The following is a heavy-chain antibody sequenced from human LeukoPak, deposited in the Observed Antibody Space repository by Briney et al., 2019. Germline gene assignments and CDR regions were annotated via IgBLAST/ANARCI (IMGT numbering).Heavy chain of an antibody. V-gene: IGHV1-8*01. CDR3: ARANYYGSGKKDLDY. CDR1: GYTFTTYD. CDR2: MNPNSGNT. J-gene: IGHJ4*02. Sequence: ASVKVSCKASGYTFTTYDINWVRQATGQGLEWMGWMNPNSGNTGYAQKFQGRVTTTRNTSMSIAYMELSSLRSEDTAVYYCARANYYGSGKKDLDYWGQGTLVTVSS. D-gene: IGHD3-10*01.